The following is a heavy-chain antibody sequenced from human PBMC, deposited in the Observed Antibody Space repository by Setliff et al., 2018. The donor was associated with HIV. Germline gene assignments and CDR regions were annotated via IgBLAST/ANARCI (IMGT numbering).Heavy chain of an antibody. CDR2: IKTKAHNYAT. Sequence: PVGSLRLSCAASGFTLSGSAINWVRQTSGKGLEWVGRIKTKAHNYATTYGASLNGRFTISRDDSNNVAYLLMNSLKIEDTAVYYCRRVAVTGGGAFDIWGQGTMVTVSS. V-gene: IGHV3-73*01. CDR1: GFTLSGSA. D-gene: IGHD6-19*01. J-gene: IGHJ3*02. CDR3: RRVAVTGGGAFDI.